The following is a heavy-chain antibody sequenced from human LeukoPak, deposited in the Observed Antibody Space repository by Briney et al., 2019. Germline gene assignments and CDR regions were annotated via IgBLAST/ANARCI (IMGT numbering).Heavy chain of an antibody. Sequence: HSGRSLRLSCAASGFIFDDYAMHWVRQAPGKGLEWVSGINWNSDSIGYADSVEGRFTISRDNAKNSLYLQMNSLRAEDTALYYCAEDIFTMVRGVFDYWGQGTLVTVSS. J-gene: IGHJ4*02. CDR3: AEDIFTMVRGVFDY. CDR2: INWNSDSI. V-gene: IGHV3-9*01. CDR1: GFIFDDYA. D-gene: IGHD3-10*01.